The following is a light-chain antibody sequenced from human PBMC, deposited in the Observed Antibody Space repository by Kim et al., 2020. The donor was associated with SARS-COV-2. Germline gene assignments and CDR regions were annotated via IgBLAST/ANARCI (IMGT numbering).Light chain of an antibody. Sequence: QSALTQPASVSGSPGQSITISCTGTSGDIGTYDLVSWYQHHPGNAPKLVIYEVYKRPSGVSNRFSGSKSVSTASLTISGLQAEDEADYYCSSYAGGSILVFGGGTQLTVL. J-gene: IGLJ2*01. V-gene: IGLV2-23*02. CDR3: SSYAGGSILV. CDR1: SGDIGTYDL. CDR2: EVY.